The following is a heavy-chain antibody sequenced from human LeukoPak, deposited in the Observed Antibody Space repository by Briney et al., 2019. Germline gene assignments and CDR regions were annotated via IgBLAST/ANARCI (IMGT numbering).Heavy chain of an antibody. CDR1: GFTFSSYW. CDR2: INSDGSST. Sequence: PGGSLRLSCAASGFTFSSYWMHWVRQAPGKGLVWVSRINSDGSSTSYADSVKGRFTISRDNAKNTVYLQMSSLRAEDTAVYYCARVPDSGNSLDYWGQGTPVTVSS. J-gene: IGHJ4*02. CDR3: ARVPDSGNSLDY. V-gene: IGHV3-74*01. D-gene: IGHD1-26*01.